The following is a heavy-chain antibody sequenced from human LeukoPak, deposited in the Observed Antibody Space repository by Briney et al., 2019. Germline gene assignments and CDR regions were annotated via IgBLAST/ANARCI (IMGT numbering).Heavy chain of an antibody. CDR2: IGGRGGST. D-gene: IGHD3-16*01. V-gene: IGHV3-23*01. J-gene: IGHJ5*02. CDR1: GFRFSDFT. Sequence: GGSLRLSCSASGFRFSDFTMTWVRQAPGKGPEWVSAIGGRGGSTYYADSVGGRFTISRDNSKDMVYLQMNSLKVEDTATYYCGKEGGAWGQGAKVTVSS. CDR3: GKEGGA.